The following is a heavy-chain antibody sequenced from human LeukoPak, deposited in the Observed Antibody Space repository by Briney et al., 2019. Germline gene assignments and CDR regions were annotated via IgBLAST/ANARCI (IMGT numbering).Heavy chain of an antibody. Sequence: SETLSLTCTVSGDSISNDNYFWGWFRQPPGKGLEWLGTISYSGNTYYSPSLKSRVTISIDTSKNQFSLEVNSVTAADTAVYYCARAARPTNNWFDPWGQGTLVTVSS. V-gene: IGHV4-39*07. CDR2: ISYSGNT. CDR3: ARAARPTNNWFDP. CDR1: GDSISNDNYF. D-gene: IGHD6-6*01. J-gene: IGHJ5*02.